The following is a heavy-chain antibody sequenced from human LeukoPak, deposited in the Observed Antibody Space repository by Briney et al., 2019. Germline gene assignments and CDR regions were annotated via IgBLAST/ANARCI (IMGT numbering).Heavy chain of an antibody. D-gene: IGHD2-2*01. Sequence: GASVEVSCTASGGTFSSYAISWVRPAPGQGLAWMGRIIPILGIANYAQKFQGRVTITADKSTSTAYMELSSLRSEDTAVYYCARDSGPGPIVVVPTASSAFDIWGQGTMVTVSS. V-gene: IGHV1-69*04. CDR1: GGTFSSYA. CDR3: ARDSGPGPIVVVPTASSAFDI. CDR2: IIPILGIA. J-gene: IGHJ3*02.